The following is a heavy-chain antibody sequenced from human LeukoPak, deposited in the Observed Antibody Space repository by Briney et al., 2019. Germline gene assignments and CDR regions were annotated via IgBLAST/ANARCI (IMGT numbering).Heavy chain of an antibody. CDR2: IYYSGST. V-gene: IGHV4-61*01. Sequence: SETLSLTCTVSGGSVSSGSYYRSWIRQPPGKGLEWIGYIYYSGSTNYNPSLKSRVTISVDTSKNQFSLKLSSVTAADTAVYYCARDRITIYPGAFDIWGQGTMVTVSS. D-gene: IGHD3-9*01. CDR1: GGSVSSGSYY. J-gene: IGHJ3*02. CDR3: ARDRITIYPGAFDI.